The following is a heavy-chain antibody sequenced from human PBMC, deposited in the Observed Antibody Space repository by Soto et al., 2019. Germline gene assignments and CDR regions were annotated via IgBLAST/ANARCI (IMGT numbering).Heavy chain of an antibody. Sequence: GGSLRLSCAASGFTFSNAWMNWVRQAPGKGLEWVGRIKSKTDGGTTDYAAPVKGRFTISRDDSKNTPYLQMNSLKTEDTAVYYCTREKSRVYYYGMDVWGQGTTVTVSS. V-gene: IGHV3-15*07. J-gene: IGHJ6*02. CDR1: GFTFSNAW. CDR2: IKSKTDGGTT. CDR3: TREKSRVYYYGMDV.